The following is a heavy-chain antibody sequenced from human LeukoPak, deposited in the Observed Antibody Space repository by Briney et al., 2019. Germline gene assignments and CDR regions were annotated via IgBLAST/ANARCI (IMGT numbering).Heavy chain of an antibody. CDR3: AREEGGYSYGLEN. CDR2: IIPILGIA. J-gene: IGHJ4*02. D-gene: IGHD5-18*01. CDR1: GGTSSSYA. V-gene: IGHV1-69*04. Sequence: ASVKVSCKASGGTSSSYAISWVRQAPGQGLEWMGRIIPILGIANYAQKFQGRVTITADKSTSTAYMELSSLRSEDTAVYYCAREEGGYSYGLENWGQGTLVTVSS.